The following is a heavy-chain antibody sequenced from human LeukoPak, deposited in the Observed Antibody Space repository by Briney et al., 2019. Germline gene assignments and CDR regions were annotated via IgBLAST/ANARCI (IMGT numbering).Heavy chain of an antibody. V-gene: IGHV4-39*07. Sequence: SETLSLTCTVSGGSISSSSYYWGWIRQPPGKGLEWIGSIYYSGSTYYNPSLKSRVTISVGTSKNQFSLKLSSVTAADTAVYYCAGELLVTDYYYGMDVWGQGTTVTVSS. D-gene: IGHD3-10*01. J-gene: IGHJ6*02. CDR1: GGSISSSSYY. CDR3: AGELLVTDYYYGMDV. CDR2: IYYSGST.